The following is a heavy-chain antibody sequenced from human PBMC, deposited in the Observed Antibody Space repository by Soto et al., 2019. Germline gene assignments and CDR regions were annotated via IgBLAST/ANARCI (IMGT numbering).Heavy chain of an antibody. CDR3: AKGAYSSSWYADY. J-gene: IGHJ4*02. V-gene: IGHV3-9*01. D-gene: IGHD6-13*01. CDR2: ISWNSGSI. CDR1: GFTFDDYA. Sequence: GGSLRLSCAASGFTFDDYAMHWVRQAPGKGLEWVSGISWNSGSIGYADSVKGRFTISRDNAKNSLYLQMNSLRAEDTALYYCAKGAYSSSWYADYWGQGTQVTVSS.